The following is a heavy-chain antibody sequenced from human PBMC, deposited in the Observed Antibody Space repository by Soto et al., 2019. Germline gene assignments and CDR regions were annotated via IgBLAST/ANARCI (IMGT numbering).Heavy chain of an antibody. V-gene: IGHV1-2*02. J-gene: IGHJ5*02. D-gene: IGHD1-26*01. CDR2: IIPNAGGK. CDR1: GYSFTDHY. CDR3: ARGAFDQSGNSLAGWFDP. Sequence: QVQLVQSGAEVKKPGASVKISCKASGYSFTDHYIHWIRQAPGQGLEWRGWIIPNAGGKKYAQKFQARNNMTMDTSITTAYMDLSRLRSDDTAVYYGARGAFDQSGNSLAGWFDPLGQGTLVTGSS.